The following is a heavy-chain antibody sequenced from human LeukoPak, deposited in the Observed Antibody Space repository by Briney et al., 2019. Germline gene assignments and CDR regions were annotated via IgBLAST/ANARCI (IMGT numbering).Heavy chain of an antibody. Sequence: PGGSLRLSCAASGFTFSDYYMSWIRQAPGKGLEWVSYISSSGSTIYYADSVKGRFTISRDNAKNSLYLQMNSLRAEDTAVYYCARDELWFRGVPYGMDVWGQGTTVTVSS. D-gene: IGHD3-10*01. V-gene: IGHV3-11*01. J-gene: IGHJ6*02. CDR2: ISSSGSTI. CDR3: ARDELWFRGVPYGMDV. CDR1: GFTFSDYY.